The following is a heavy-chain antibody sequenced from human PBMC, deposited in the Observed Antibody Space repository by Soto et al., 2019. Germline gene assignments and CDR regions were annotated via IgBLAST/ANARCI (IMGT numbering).Heavy chain of an antibody. V-gene: IGHV1-46*01. CDR3: ASDNGSDPQAFQL. CDR1: GDTSTTSH. Sequence: QVQLVQSGAEVKKPGASVKLSCKASGDTSTTSHMHWVRQAPGQGLEWMGVINPRGDNANFAQKFRXSXXMSRDTSTRTLYMELNSLRFEDTAVYFCASDNGSDPQAFQLWGQGTMVTVSS. CDR2: INPRGDNA. J-gene: IGHJ3*01. D-gene: IGHD2-21*02.